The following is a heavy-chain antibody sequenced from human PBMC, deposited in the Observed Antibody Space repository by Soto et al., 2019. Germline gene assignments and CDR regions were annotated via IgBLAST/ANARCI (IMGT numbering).Heavy chain of an antibody. D-gene: IGHD3-3*01. V-gene: IGHV4-4*02. CDR3: AKDGSGHPYYSDK. CDR2: VYHSGTT. J-gene: IGHJ4*02. Sequence: SETLSLTCVVSGASITSNNWWSWVRQPPGKGLGWVGEVYHSGTTNYNPSLKSRVTLSVDKSKNQLSLKVTSVTAADTAVYYCAKDGSGHPYYSDKWRQGTLVTVSS. CDR1: GASITSNNW.